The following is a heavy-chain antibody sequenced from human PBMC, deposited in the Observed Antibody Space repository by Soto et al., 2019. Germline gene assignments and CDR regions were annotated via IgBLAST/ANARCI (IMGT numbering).Heavy chain of an antibody. V-gene: IGHV4-4*07. CDR2: IYSSGNT. CDR1: GGTISGYY. D-gene: IGHD3-3*01. Sequence: SETLSLTCSVSGGTISGYYWTWIRQPAGKGLEWIGRIYSSGNTKDNPSLQSRVTMSLDTSNNQFTRRLTSVTAADTAVYYCARGQRFSDWFDPWGQGTLVTVSS. CDR3: ARGQRFSDWFDP. J-gene: IGHJ5*02.